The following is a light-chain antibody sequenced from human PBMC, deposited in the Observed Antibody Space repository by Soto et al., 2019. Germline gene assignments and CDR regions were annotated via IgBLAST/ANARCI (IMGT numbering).Light chain of an antibody. Sequence: EIVLTQSPATLSLSPGERAILSCRASQSVSSNLAWYQQKPGQAPRLLIYGASTRATGIPARFSGSGSGTEFTLTISSLQSEDFAVYYCQQYNNWPLTFGGGTKVDIK. CDR1: QSVSSN. J-gene: IGKJ4*01. V-gene: IGKV3-15*01. CDR3: QQYNNWPLT. CDR2: GAS.